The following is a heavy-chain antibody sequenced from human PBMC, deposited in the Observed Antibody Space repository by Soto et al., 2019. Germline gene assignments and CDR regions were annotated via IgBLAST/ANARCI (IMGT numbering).Heavy chain of an antibody. V-gene: IGHV1-69*13. D-gene: IGHD3-22*01. CDR1: GGTFSISV. J-gene: IGHJ6*02. CDR2: IIPISGSP. CDR3: ARDYYDSSGYYWDYYYGMDV. Sequence: SVKVSCKTSGGTFSISVISWVRQAPGQGFEWMGGIIPISGSPNYAQEFQGRVTITADESTSTAYMELSSLRSEDTAVYYCARDYYDSSGYYWDYYYGMDVWGQGTTVTVSS.